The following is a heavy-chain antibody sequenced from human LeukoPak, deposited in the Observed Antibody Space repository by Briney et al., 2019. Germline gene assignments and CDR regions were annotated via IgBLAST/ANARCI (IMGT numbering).Heavy chain of an antibody. J-gene: IGHJ3*02. CDR2: ISGSGGST. CDR3: AKEARPYYYGSSGYSPHDAFDI. V-gene: IGHV3-23*01. CDR1: GFTFSSHE. Sequence: GGSLRLSCAASGFTFSSHEMNWVRQAPGKGLECVSAISGSGGSTYYADSVKGRFTISRDNSKNTLYMQMKSLRAEDTAVYYCAKEARPYYYGSSGYSPHDAFDIWGQGTMVTVSS. D-gene: IGHD3-22*01.